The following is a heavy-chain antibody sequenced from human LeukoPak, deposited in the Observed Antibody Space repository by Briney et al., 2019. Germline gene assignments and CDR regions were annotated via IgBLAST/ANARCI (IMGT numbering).Heavy chain of an antibody. CDR1: GFTFSSYA. CDR3: ARDPFGRYFDL. J-gene: IGHJ2*01. D-gene: IGHD3-16*01. V-gene: IGHV3-30*04. CDR2: ISYDGSNK. Sequence: GGSLRLSCAASGFTFSSYAMHWVRQAPGKGLEWVAVISYDGSNKYYADSVKGRFTISRDNSKNTLYLQMNSLRAEDTAVYYCARDPFGRYFDLWGRGTLVTVSS.